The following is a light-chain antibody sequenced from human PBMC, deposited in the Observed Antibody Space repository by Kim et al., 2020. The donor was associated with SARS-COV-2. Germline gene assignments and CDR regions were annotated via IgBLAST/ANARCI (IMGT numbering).Light chain of an antibody. Sequence: SSELTQDPAVSVALGQTVRITCQGDSLRDYYASWYRQKPGQAPVLVIYSKNSRPSGIPDRLSGSSSGDTASLTITGAQAEDEADYYCNSRASSGDRYVFGTGTKVTVL. J-gene: IGLJ1*01. CDR1: SLRDYY. V-gene: IGLV3-19*01. CDR2: SKN. CDR3: NSRASSGDRYV.